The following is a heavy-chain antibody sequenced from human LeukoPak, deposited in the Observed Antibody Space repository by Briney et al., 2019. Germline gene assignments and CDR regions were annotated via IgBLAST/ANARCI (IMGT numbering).Heavy chain of an antibody. J-gene: IGHJ4*02. CDR3: AKRRGYSSSSADY. Sequence: GGSLRLSCAASGFTFSSYAMSWVRQAPGKGLEWVSGISGSGGSTYHADSVKGRFTISRDNSKNTLYLQMNSLRAEDTAVYYCAKRRGYSSSSADYWGQGTLVTVSS. CDR2: ISGSGGST. CDR1: GFTFSSYA. D-gene: IGHD6-6*01. V-gene: IGHV3-23*01.